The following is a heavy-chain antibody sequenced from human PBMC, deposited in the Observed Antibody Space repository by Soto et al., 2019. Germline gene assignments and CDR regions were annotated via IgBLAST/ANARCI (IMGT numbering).Heavy chain of an antibody. D-gene: IGHD6-13*01. CDR1: GFTFSSYS. Sequence: GVSLGLSFAASGFTFSSYSMSWVRQAPGKGLEWVSAISGSGGSTYYADSVKGRFTISRDNSKNTLYLQMNSLKTEDTAVYYCTTTSDPGIAGYYYYYGMDVWGQGTTVTVSS. V-gene: IGHV3-23*01. CDR2: ISGSGGST. CDR3: TTTSDPGIAGYYYYYGMDV. J-gene: IGHJ6*02.